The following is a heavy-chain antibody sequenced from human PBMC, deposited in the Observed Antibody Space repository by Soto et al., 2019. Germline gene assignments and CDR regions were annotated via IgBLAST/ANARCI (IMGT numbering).Heavy chain of an antibody. D-gene: IGHD3-10*01. V-gene: IGHV3-72*01. CDR1: GFTFSDHY. CDR3: VRVRGGGTYHFDY. CDR2: TRNKARSYTT. J-gene: IGHJ4*02. Sequence: PGGSLRLSCAASGFTFSDHYMDWVRQAPGKGLEWVGRTRNKARSYTTEYAASVNGRFTISRDDSKNSLYLQMNSLKTDDTAVYYCVRVRGGGTYHFDYWGQGTLVTVYS.